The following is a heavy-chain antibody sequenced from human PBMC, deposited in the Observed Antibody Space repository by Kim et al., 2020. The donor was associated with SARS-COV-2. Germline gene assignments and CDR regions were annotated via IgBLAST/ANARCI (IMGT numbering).Heavy chain of an antibody. D-gene: IGHD4-4*01. CDR3: ASALDDYSIHLNYYYYGMDV. V-gene: IGHV3-48*03. CDR1: GFTFSSYE. Sequence: GGSLRLSCAASGFTFSSYEMNWVRQAPGKGLEWVSYISSSGSTIYYADSVKGRFTISRDNAKNSLYLQMNSLRAEDTAVYYCASALDDYSIHLNYYYYGMDVWGQGTTVTVSS. J-gene: IGHJ6*02. CDR2: ISSSGSTI.